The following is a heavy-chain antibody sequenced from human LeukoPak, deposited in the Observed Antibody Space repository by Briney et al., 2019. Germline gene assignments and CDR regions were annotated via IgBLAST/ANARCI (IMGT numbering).Heavy chain of an antibody. D-gene: IGHD3-22*01. J-gene: IGHJ4*02. CDR1: GGSISSYY. V-gene: IGHV4-59*01. CDR2: IYYRGST. CDR3: ARGADSSGYYSIFYFDY. Sequence: SETLALTCTVSGGSISSYYWNWIRQPPGKELEWIGYIYYRGSTNYNPSLKSRVTISVDTSKNQFSLKMSSVTAADTAVYYCARGADSSGYYSIFYFDYWGQGTLVTVSS.